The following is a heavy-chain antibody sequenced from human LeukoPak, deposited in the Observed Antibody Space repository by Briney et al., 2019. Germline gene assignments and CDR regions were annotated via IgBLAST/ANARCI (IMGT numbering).Heavy chain of an antibody. Sequence: PGGSLRLSCAASGFTFSSYAMSWVRQAPGRGLEWVSAITDTGGGTYYADSVKARFTISRDNSKNTLYLQMNSLRAEDTAVYYCAKDSRIVPSATEFDYWGQGTLVTVSS. J-gene: IGHJ4*02. D-gene: IGHD2-2*01. CDR3: AKDSRIVPSATEFDY. V-gene: IGHV3-23*01. CDR2: ITDTGGGT. CDR1: GFTFSSYA.